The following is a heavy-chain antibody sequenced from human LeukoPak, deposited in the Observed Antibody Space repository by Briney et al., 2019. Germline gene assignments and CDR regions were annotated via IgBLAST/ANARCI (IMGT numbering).Heavy chain of an antibody. CDR1: GGSISSGGYY. V-gene: IGHV4-31*03. CDR2: IYYSGST. D-gene: IGHD3-10*01. Sequence: SQTLSLTCTVSGGSISSGGYYWSWIRQHPGKGLEWIGYIYYSGSTYYNPPLKSRVTISVDTSKNQFSLKLSSVTAADTAVYYCARSMVLNWFDPWGQGTLVTVSS. CDR3: ARSMVLNWFDP. J-gene: IGHJ5*02.